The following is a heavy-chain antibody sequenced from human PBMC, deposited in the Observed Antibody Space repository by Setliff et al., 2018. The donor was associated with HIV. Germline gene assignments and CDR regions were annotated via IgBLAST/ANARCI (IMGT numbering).Heavy chain of an antibody. J-gene: IGHJ3*02. D-gene: IGHD4-4*01. V-gene: IGHV3-7*01. CDR1: GFTFSSYW. CDR2: IKQDGSEK. Sequence: GGSLRLSCAAPGFTFSSYWMSWVRQAPGKGLEWVANIKQDGSEKYYVDSVKGRVTISRDNSKNTVDLQMNSLRTEDTAVYYCAKDGDYRNGDYDAFDIWGLGTMVTVSS. CDR3: AKDGDYRNGDYDAFDI.